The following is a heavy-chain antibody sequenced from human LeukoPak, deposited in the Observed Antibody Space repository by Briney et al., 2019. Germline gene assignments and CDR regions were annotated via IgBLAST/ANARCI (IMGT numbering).Heavy chain of an antibody. D-gene: IGHD3-9*01. CDR2: ISSSGSTI. Sequence: GGSLRLSCAASGFTFSDYYMSWIRQAPGKGLEWVSYISSSGSTIYYADSVRGRFTISRDNAKNSLYLQMNSLRVEDTAVYYCATEYYDILTGYYGRRWFDPWGQGTLVTVSS. V-gene: IGHV3-11*01. CDR3: ATEYYDILTGYYGRRWFDP. J-gene: IGHJ5*02. CDR1: GFTFSDYY.